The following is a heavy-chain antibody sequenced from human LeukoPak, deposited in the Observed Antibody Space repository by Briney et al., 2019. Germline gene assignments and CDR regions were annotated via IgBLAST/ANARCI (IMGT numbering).Heavy chain of an antibody. J-gene: IGHJ6*02. CDR2: INPSGGST. CDR3: ARMVRSVYYYYGMDV. CDR1: GYTFTSYY. V-gene: IGHV1-46*01. D-gene: IGHD3-16*01. Sequence: ASVKVSCKASGYTFTSYYMHWVRQAPGQGLEWMGIINPSGGSTSYAQKFQGRVTMTRDTSTSTVYMELSSLRSEDTAVYYCARMVRSVYYYYGMDVWGQGTTVTVSS.